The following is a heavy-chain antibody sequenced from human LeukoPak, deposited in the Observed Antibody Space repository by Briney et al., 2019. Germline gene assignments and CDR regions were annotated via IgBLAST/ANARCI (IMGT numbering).Heavy chain of an antibody. CDR2: IIPIFGTA. V-gene: IGHV1-69*13. CDR1: GGTFSSYA. Sequence: SVKVSCKASGGTFSSYAISWVRQAPGQGLEWMGGIIPIFGTANYAQKFQGRVTITADESTSTAYMELSSLRSEDTAMYYCATATRYFDWLLPLDYWGQGTLVTVSS. D-gene: IGHD3-9*01. J-gene: IGHJ4*02. CDR3: ATATRYFDWLLPLDY.